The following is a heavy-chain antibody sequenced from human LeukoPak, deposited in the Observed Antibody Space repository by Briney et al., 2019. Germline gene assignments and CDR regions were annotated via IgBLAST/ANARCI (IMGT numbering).Heavy chain of an antibody. CDR3: ARAGVAVAGVYYFDY. CDR1: GFTFSSYW. V-gene: IGHV3-7*01. Sequence: GGSLRLSCAASGFTFSSYWMSWVRQAPGKGLEWVANIKQDGSEKYYMDSVKGRFTISRDNAKNSLYLQMNSLRAEDTAVYYCARAGVAVAGVYYFDYWGQGTLVTVSS. D-gene: IGHD6-19*01. CDR2: IKQDGSEK. J-gene: IGHJ4*02.